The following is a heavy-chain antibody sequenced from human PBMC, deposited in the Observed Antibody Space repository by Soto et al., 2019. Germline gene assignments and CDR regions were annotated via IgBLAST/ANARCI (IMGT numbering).Heavy chain of an antibody. Sequence: QVQLVESGGGVVQPGRSLRLSCAASGFTFSSYAMHWVRQAPGKGLEWVAVISNEGNNTYYPDSVKGRFTISRDNSKNASLLQSDTLRVEATAVYCCARDRGLVMIVRPGFDRWGQGTVVTVSS. D-gene: IGHD3-22*01. CDR3: ARDRGLVMIVRPGFDR. CDR2: ISNEGNNT. V-gene: IGHV3-30-3*01. CDR1: GFTFSSYA. J-gene: IGHJ3*01.